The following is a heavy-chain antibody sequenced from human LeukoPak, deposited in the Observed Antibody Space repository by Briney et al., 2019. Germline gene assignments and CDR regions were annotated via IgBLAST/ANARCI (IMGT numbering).Heavy chain of an antibody. CDR2: IYYSGST. Sequence: PSETLSLTCTVSGGSISSYYWSWIRQPPGKGLEWIGYIYYSGSTNYNPSLKSRVTISVDTSKNQFSLKLSSVTAADTAVYYCARARIQLRSPYFDYWGQGTLVTVSS. CDR3: ARARIQLRSPYFDY. CDR1: GGSISSYY. D-gene: IGHD5-18*01. V-gene: IGHV4-59*01. J-gene: IGHJ4*02.